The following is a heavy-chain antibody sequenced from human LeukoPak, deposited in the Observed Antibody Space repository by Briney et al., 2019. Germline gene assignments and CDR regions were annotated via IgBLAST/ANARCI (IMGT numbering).Heavy chain of an antibody. CDR2: IIPIFGTA. Sequence: SVKVSCKASGGTFSSYAISWVRQAPGQGLEWMGGIIPIFGTANYAQKFQGRVTITTDESTSTAYMELSSLRSEDTAVYYCARPYDYYDSRYQFDYWGQGTLVTVSS. J-gene: IGHJ4*02. CDR1: GGTFSSYA. D-gene: IGHD3-22*01. V-gene: IGHV1-69*05. CDR3: ARPYDYYDSRYQFDY.